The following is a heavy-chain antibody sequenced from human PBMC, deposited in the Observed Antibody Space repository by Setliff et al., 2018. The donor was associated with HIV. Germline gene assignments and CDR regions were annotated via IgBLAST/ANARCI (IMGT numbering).Heavy chain of an antibody. D-gene: IGHD2-15*01. CDR1: GGSISSGTYF. Sequence: SETLSLTCTVSGGSISSGTYFWSWIRQPAGKGLEWIGHIHTSGNANYNPSLNSRVTISVDTSKNHFSLKLSSVTAADTAVYYCARLLVAGMLFDYWGQGTLVTVSS. CDR3: ARLLVAGMLFDY. CDR2: IHTSGNA. J-gene: IGHJ4*02. V-gene: IGHV4-61*09.